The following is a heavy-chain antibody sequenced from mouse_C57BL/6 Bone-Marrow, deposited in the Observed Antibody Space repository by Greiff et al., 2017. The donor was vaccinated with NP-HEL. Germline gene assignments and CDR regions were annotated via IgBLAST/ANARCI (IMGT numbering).Heavy chain of an antibody. CDR3: ARRTVAFDY. J-gene: IGHJ2*01. D-gene: IGHD1-1*01. V-gene: IGHV5-6*01. CDR1: GFTFSSYG. CDR2: ISSGGSYT. Sequence: EVKLVESGGDLVKPGGSLKLSCAASGFTFSSYGMSWVRQTPDQRLEWVATISSGGSYTYYPDSVKGRFTISRDNAKNTLYLQMSSLKSEDTAMYYCARRTVAFDYWGQGTTLTVSS.